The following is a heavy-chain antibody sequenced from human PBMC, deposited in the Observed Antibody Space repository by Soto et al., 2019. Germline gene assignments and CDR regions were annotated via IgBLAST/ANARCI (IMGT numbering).Heavy chain of an antibody. J-gene: IGHJ6*02. V-gene: IGHV2-5*02. Sequence: QITLKESGPTLVKPTQTLTLTCSFSGFSLNTGGMGVGWIRQPPGKALEWLALIYWDNDKRYSPSLRSRLTITKDTSKSQVVLTRTNMDPGDTATYYCTHSRCGGDCRQSYSSHSYSGMDGWGQGTAVTVSS. CDR3: THSRCGGDCRQSYSSHSYSGMDG. CDR1: GFSLNTGGMG. CDR2: IYWDNDK. D-gene: IGHD2-21*02.